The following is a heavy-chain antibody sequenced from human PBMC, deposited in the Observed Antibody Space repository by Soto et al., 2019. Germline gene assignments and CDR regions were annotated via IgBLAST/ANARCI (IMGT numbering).Heavy chain of an antibody. CDR1: GLTVWINY. Sequence: PAGSLRLSCAASGLTVWINYMGGVRQAQGKGLEWVSIIYYGGTTYYAESVKGRFTISRDNSKNTLYLQMNSLRAEDTAVYYCARGSYSSSWYGAFDIWGQGTMVTVSS. CDR2: IYYGGTT. D-gene: IGHD6-13*01. CDR3: ARGSYSSSWYGAFDI. J-gene: IGHJ3*02. V-gene: IGHV3-53*01.